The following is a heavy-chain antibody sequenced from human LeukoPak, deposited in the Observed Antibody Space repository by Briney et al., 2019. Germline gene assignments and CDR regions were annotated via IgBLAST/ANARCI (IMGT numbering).Heavy chain of an antibody. Sequence: ASVKVSCKASGYTFTSYGISWVRQAPGQGLEWKGWISAYNGNTNYAQKLQGRVTMTTDTSTSTAYMELRSLRSDDTAVYYCARTTYYYGSGSYPADYWGQGTLVTVSS. CDR3: ARTTYYYGSGSYPADY. D-gene: IGHD3-10*01. CDR2: ISAYNGNT. J-gene: IGHJ4*02. V-gene: IGHV1-18*01. CDR1: GYTFTSYG.